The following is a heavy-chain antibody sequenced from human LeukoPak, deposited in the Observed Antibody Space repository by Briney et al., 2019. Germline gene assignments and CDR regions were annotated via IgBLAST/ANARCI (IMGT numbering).Heavy chain of an antibody. CDR1: GFTFSSYA. J-gene: IGHJ4*01. V-gene: IGHV3-30*07. CDR2: ISYDGSNK. Sequence: GRSLRLSCAASGFTFSSYAMHWVRQAPGKGLEWVAVISYDGSNKYYADSVKGRFTISRDNSKNTLYLQMNSLRAEDTAVYYCAKFGSSGLYFDYWGQGTLVTVSS. D-gene: IGHD3-22*01. CDR3: AKFGSSGLYFDY.